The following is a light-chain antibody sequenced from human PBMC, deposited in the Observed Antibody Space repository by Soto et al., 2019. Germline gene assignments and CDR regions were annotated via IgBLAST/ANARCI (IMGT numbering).Light chain of an antibody. Sequence: QSELTQPPSVSGAPGQRVTLSCTGSSSNIGAGYDVHWYQQLPGTAPKLLIYGNSNRPSGVPDRFSGSKSGTSASLAITGLQAEDEADYYCQSYDSSLSGAVFGGGTQLTVL. CDR3: QSYDSSLSGAV. J-gene: IGLJ7*01. CDR2: GNS. V-gene: IGLV1-40*01. CDR1: SSNIGAGYD.